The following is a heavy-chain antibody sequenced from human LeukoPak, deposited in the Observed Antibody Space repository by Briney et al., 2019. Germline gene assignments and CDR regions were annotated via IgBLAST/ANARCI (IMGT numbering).Heavy chain of an antibody. Sequence: PGGSLRLSCAASGFTFSSYAMSWVRQAPGKGLEWVSGISWNSGSIGYADSVKGRFTISRDNAKNSLYLQMNSLRAEDTALYYCAKAARGYSLVYYFDYWGQGTLVTVSS. CDR1: GFTFSSYA. V-gene: IGHV3-9*01. J-gene: IGHJ4*02. D-gene: IGHD5-18*01. CDR2: ISWNSGSI. CDR3: AKAARGYSLVYYFDY.